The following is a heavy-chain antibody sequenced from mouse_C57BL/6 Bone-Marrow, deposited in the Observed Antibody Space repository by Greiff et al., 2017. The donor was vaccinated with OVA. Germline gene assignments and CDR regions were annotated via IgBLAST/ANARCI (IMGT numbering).Heavy chain of an antibody. D-gene: IGHD2-4*01. Sequence: VQLQQSGPGLVQPSQSLSITCTVSGFSLTSYGVHWVRQSPGKGLEWLGVIWSGGSTDYKAAFISRLSISKDNSKSQVFFKMNSLQADDTAIDYCARSIDYDSSYWYFDVWGTGTTVTVSS. CDR3: ARSIDYDSSYWYFDV. J-gene: IGHJ1*03. CDR2: IWSGGST. CDR1: GFSLTSYG. V-gene: IGHV2-2*01.